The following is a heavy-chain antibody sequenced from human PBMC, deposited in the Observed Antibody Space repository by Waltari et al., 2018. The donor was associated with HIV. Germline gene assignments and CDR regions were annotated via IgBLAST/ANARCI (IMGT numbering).Heavy chain of an antibody. V-gene: IGHV4-59*11. CDR3: ARGPIMTPGNFYNGFDV. CDR1: GGSLSTHY. Sequence: VQLQESGPVLATPSETLSLPCSLSGGSLSTHYFSWIRQPPGKPLEWIGLMDYNGNTNYNSSLKNRVTMSVDTSKNQFSLKMSSVTAADTAMYYWARGPIMTPGNFYNGFDVWGRGTTVAVSS. D-gene: IGHD2-15*01. J-gene: IGHJ6*02. CDR2: MDYNGNT.